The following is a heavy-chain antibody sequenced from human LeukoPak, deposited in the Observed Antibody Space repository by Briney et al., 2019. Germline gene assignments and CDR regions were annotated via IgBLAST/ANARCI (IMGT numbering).Heavy chain of an antibody. D-gene: IGHD3-10*01. CDR3: ARQEEYYGSGSYFNWFDP. CDR2: IYYSGST. CDR1: GGSISSYY. V-gene: IGHV4-59*08. Sequence: SETLSLTCTVSGGSISSYYWSWIRQPPGKGLEWIGYIYYSGSTNYNPSLKSRVTISVDTSKNQFSLKLSSVTAADTAVYYCARQEEYYGSGSYFNWFDPWGQGTLDTVSS. J-gene: IGHJ5*02.